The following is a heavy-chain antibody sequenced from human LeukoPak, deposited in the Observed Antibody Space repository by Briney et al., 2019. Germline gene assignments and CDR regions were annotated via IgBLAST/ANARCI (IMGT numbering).Heavy chain of an antibody. CDR1: GFTFSSYG. D-gene: IGHD2-21*01. CDR3: ARRTRLFRLIDY. J-gene: IGHJ4*02. CDR2: ISYDGSNK. V-gene: IGHV3-30*03. Sequence: GGSLRLSCAASGFTFSSYGMHWVRQAPGKGLEWVAVISYDGSNKYYADSVKGRFTISRDNSKNTLYLQMNSLRAEDTAVYYCARRTRLFRLIDYWGQGTLVTVSS.